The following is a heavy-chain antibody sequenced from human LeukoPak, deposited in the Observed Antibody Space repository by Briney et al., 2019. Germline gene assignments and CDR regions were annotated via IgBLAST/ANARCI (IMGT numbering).Heavy chain of an antibody. V-gene: IGHV1-46*01. Sequence: ASVKVSCKATGYTFTSYYMHWVRQAPGQGLEWMGIINPSGGSTSYAQKFQGRVTMTRVTSVSTVYMELSSLRYEETAVYYCERDQLPVVAAPKSRYYYYYMDVWGKGTTVTVSS. J-gene: IGHJ6*03. CDR3: ERDQLPVVAAPKSRYYYYYMDV. CDR1: GYTFTSYY. D-gene: IGHD2-15*01. CDR2: INPSGGST.